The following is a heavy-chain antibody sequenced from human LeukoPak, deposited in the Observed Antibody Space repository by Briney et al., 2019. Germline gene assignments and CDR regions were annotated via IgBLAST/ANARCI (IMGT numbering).Heavy chain of an antibody. CDR1: GFTFSSYA. Sequence: GGSLRLSCAASGFTFSSYAMSWIRQAPGKGLEWVSYISSSGSTIYYADSVKGRFTISRDNAKNSLYLQMNSLRAEDTAVYYCARSSRSSSWNDAFDIWGQGTMVTVSS. J-gene: IGHJ3*02. CDR3: ARSSRSSSWNDAFDI. V-gene: IGHV3-48*04. D-gene: IGHD6-13*01. CDR2: ISSSGSTI.